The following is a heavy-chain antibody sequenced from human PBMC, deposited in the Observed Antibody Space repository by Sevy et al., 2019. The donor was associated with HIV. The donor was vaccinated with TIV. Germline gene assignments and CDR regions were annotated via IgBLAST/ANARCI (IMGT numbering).Heavy chain of an antibody. CDR2: ISYDGGRH. V-gene: IGHV3-30-3*01. J-gene: IGHJ4*02. CDR3: ARDADYSTDWYPSDY. D-gene: IGHD6-19*01. CDR1: EFMFSTYA. Sequence: GGSLRLSCAASEFMFSTYAMHWVRQAPGKGLEWVAVISYDGGRHYYADSVKGRFTISRDNSKNTLFLQMNSLRLEDTSFYYCARDADYSTDWYPSDYWGQGTQVTVSS.